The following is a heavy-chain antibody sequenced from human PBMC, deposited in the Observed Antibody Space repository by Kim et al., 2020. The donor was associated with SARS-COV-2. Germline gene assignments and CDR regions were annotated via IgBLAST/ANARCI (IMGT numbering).Heavy chain of an antibody. Sequence: SETLSLTCTVSGASISSYYWSWIRQPPGKGLEWIGYIYYSGSTNYSPSLRSRVTISVDTSKNQFSLKLSSVTAADTAVYYCARGMVGYCSGGSCYWFDPWGQGTLVTVSS. V-gene: IGHV4-59*08. CDR1: GASISSYY. D-gene: IGHD2-15*01. CDR2: IYYSGST. CDR3: ARGMVGYCSGGSCYWFDP. J-gene: IGHJ5*02.